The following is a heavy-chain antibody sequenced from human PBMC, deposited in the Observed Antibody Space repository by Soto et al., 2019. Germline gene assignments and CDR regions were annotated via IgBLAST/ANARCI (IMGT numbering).Heavy chain of an antibody. D-gene: IGHD2-15*01. J-gene: IGHJ6*02. CDR1: GGSISSGDYY. CDR3: ARSLADTNYYYYGMDV. CDR2: IYYSGST. V-gene: IGHV4-30-4*01. Sequence: PSETLSLTCTVSGGSISSGDYYWSWIRQPPGKGLEWIGYIYYSGSTYYNPSLKSRVTISVDTSKNQFSLKLSSVTAADTAVYYCARSLADTNYYYYGMDVWGQGTRVTVSS.